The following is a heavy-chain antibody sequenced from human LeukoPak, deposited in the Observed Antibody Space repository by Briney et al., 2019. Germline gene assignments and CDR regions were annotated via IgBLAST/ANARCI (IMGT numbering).Heavy chain of an antibody. CDR1: GGTFSSYA. D-gene: IGHD2-15*01. CDR3: AWVEGFDY. J-gene: IGHJ4*02. CDR2: IIPILGIA. V-gene: IGHV1-69*04. Sequence: SVKDSCKASGGTFSSYAISWVRQAPGQGLEWMGRIIPILGIANYAQKFQGRVTITADKSTSTAYMELSSLRSEDTAVYYCAWVEGFDYWGQGTLVTVSS.